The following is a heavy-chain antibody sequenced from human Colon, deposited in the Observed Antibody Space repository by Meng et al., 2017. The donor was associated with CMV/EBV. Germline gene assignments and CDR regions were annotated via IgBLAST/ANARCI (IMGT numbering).Heavy chain of an antibody. CDR1: GFPFKNHA. CDR3: ARVPVATYGFDY. J-gene: IGHJ4*02. CDR2: ISGSGGST. Sequence: GESLKISCAASGFPFKNHAMNWVRQAPGKGLEWVAGISGSGGSTHYADSVKGRFTISRDNSETRLYLQMNSLTAEDTAVYYCARVPVATYGFDYWGQGTLVTVSS. D-gene: IGHD2-2*01. V-gene: IGHV3-23*01.